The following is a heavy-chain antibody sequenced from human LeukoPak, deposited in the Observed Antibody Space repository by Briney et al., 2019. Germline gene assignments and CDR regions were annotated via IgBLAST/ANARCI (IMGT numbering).Heavy chain of an antibody. D-gene: IGHD6-6*01. CDR2: IAVTPDGPAT. CDR1: GVTFNLAW. V-gene: IGHV3-15*04. CDR3: VWSSTWDKRFYLDQ. J-gene: IGHJ4*02. Sequence: GGSLRLSCAASGVTFNLAWMSWVRLPPGKGLQWVARIAVTPDGPATDYATPERGRFTISRDDSRNMVYLQMSSLRTDDTAVYYCVWSSTWDKRFYLDQWGEGTLVTVSS.